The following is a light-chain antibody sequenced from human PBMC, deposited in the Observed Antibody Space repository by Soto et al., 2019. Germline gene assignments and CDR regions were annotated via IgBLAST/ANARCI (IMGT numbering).Light chain of an antibody. V-gene: IGLV2-14*01. CDR1: SSDVGGYNY. CDR2: EVS. Sequence: QSALTQPASVSGSPGQSITISCTGTSSDVGGYNYVSWYQQHPGKAPKLMIYEVSNRPSGVSNRFSGSKSGNTASLTISGLQAEDEADYYCSSYTSSSSLVFSTGTMVTVL. J-gene: IGLJ1*01. CDR3: SSYTSSSSLV.